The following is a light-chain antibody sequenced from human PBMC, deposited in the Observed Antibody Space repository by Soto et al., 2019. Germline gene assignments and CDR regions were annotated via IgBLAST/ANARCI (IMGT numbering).Light chain of an antibody. CDR3: QQYNSYRT. J-gene: IGKJ1*01. CDR1: QSIGSW. CDR2: DAS. Sequence: DIQMTQSPSTLSASVGDRVTITCRASQSIGSWLAWYQQKPGKAPKLLIYDASSLESGVPSRFSGSGSGTEFTLTTSSLQPDDFATYYCQQYNSYRTFGQGTKVDIK. V-gene: IGKV1-5*01.